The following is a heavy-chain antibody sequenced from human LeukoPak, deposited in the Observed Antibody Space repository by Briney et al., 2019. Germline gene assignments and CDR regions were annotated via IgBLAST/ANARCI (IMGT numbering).Heavy chain of an antibody. V-gene: IGHV4-39*07. J-gene: IGHJ4*02. Sequence: PSETLSLTCTVSGGSISSSSHYWGWIRQPPGKGLEWIGSISNSGSTYYNPSLKSRVTISVDTSNNQFSLKLTSVTAADTAVYYCARCGGGDCLNFDYWGQGTLVTVSS. CDR1: GGSISSSSHY. D-gene: IGHD2-21*02. CDR3: ARCGGGDCLNFDY. CDR2: ISNSGST.